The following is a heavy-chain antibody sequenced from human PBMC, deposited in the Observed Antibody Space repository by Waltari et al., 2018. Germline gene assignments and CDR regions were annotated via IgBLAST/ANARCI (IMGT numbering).Heavy chain of an antibody. D-gene: IGHD2-2*01. J-gene: IGHJ5*02. V-gene: IGHV4-4*02. Sequence: QVQLQESGPGLVKPSGTLSLTCAVSGVSLSSDNWWSWVRQPPGKGLEWIGEIHHSGSTNYNPSVESRVVISLDKSKNQCSLKVRSVTAADTAVYYCARVAVPAVTTNWFDPWGQGTLVTVSS. CDR2: IHHSGST. CDR3: ARVAVPAVTTNWFDP. CDR1: GVSLSSDNW.